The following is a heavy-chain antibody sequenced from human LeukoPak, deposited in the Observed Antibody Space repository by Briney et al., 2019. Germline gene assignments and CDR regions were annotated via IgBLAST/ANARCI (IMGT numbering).Heavy chain of an antibody. Sequence: ASVKVSCKVSGYTLTELSMHWVRQAPGQGLQWMGRINPKTGGTNYAQKFQGRVTMTGDTSISTAYMELTRLGSDDTAVYYCARRVQTTGVFDYWGQGTLVTVSS. V-gene: IGHV1-2*06. J-gene: IGHJ4*02. CDR3: ARRVQTTGVFDY. D-gene: IGHD2-8*01. CDR1: GYTLTELS. CDR2: INPKTGGT.